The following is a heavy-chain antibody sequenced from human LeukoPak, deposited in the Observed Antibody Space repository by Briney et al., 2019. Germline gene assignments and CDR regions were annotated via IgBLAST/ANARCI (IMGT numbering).Heavy chain of an antibody. J-gene: IGHJ4*02. CDR3: ARGLEDYGEAGFDY. D-gene: IGHD4-17*01. CDR2: IKQDGSEK. V-gene: IGHV3-7*01. CDR1: GFTFSSYW. Sequence: GGSQRLSCAASGFTFSSYWMSWVRQAPGKGLEWVANIKQDGSEKYYVDSVKGRFTISRDNAKNSLYLQMNSLRAEDTAVYYCARGLEDYGEAGFDYWGQGTLVTVSS.